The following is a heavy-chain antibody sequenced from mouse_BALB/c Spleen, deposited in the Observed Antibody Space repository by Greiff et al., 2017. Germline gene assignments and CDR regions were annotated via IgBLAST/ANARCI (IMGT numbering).Heavy chain of an antibody. CDR3: ARGAGLRRAWFAY. D-gene: IGHD2-4*01. J-gene: IGHJ3*01. CDR1: GYTFTSYW. CDR2: INPSTGYT. Sequence: QVQLQQSGAELAKPGASVKMSCKASGYTFTSYWMHWVKQRPGQGLEWIGYINPSTGYTEYNQKFKDKATLTADKSSSTAYMQLSSLTSEDSAVYYCARGAGLRRAWFAYWGQGTLVTVSA. V-gene: IGHV1-7*01.